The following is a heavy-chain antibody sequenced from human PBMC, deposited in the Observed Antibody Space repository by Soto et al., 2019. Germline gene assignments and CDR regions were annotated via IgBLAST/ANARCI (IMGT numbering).Heavy chain of an antibody. Sequence: SVKVSCKASGGSFSSYAISWLRQDPGQGLEWMGGIIPIFGTANYAQKFQGRVTITADESTSTAYMELSTLRSDDTAVYYCARGQNPYYYDSSGQMGAFHIWGQGTMVTV. CDR1: GGSFSSYA. V-gene: IGHV1-69*13. CDR3: ARGQNPYYYDSSGQMGAFHI. J-gene: IGHJ3*02. D-gene: IGHD3-22*01. CDR2: IIPIFGTA.